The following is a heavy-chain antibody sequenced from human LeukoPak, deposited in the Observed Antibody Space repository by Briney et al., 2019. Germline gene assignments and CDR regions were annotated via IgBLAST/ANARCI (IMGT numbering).Heavy chain of an antibody. D-gene: IGHD6-19*01. CDR3: ARVRTYSSGPFGY. J-gene: IGHJ4*02. Sequence: GASVEVSCKASGYTFTSYAMHWVRQAPGQRLEWMGWINAGNGNTKYSQKFQGRVTITRDTSASTAYMELSSLRSEDTAVYYCARVRTYSSGPFGYWGQGTLVTVSS. V-gene: IGHV1-3*01. CDR1: GYTFTSYA. CDR2: INAGNGNT.